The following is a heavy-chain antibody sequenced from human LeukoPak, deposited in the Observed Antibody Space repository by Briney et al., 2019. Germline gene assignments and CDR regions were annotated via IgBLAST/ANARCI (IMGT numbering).Heavy chain of an antibody. Sequence: PGGSLRLSCAASGFTFSSYSMNWVRQAPGKGLEWVSYITSSSSIIYYGDSVKGRFTVSRDNAKNSLYLQMNSLRAEDTAVYYCARVGLRHYPVDSWGQGTLVTVSS. CDR1: GFTFSSYS. V-gene: IGHV3-48*01. CDR3: ARVGLRHYPVDS. J-gene: IGHJ4*02. D-gene: IGHD2-21*02. CDR2: ITSSSSII.